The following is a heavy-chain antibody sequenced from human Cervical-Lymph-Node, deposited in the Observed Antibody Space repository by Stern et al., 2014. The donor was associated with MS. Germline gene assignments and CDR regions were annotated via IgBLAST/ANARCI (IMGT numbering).Heavy chain of an antibody. Sequence: QVQLQESGPGLVKPSQTLSLTCFVSGGSISSAGNYWTWVRQHPGKGLVWIGYIIHSAGAYYNPSVNRRVSMSVATSKTQFSRRMRSVTAADTAVYYCARERISGISSGRDVWGQGTTVTVSS. J-gene: IGHJ6*02. V-gene: IGHV4-31*03. CDR2: IIHSAGA. CDR3: ARERISGISSGRDV. CDR1: GGSISSAGNY. D-gene: IGHD1-1*01.